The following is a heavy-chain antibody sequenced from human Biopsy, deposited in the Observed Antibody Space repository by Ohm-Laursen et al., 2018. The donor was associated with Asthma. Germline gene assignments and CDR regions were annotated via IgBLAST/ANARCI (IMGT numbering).Heavy chain of an antibody. CDR1: GFTFSSYG. J-gene: IGHJ6*02. V-gene: IGHV3-30*18. D-gene: IGHD3-3*01. CDR2: ISYDGSNK. Sequence: SLRLSCTASGFTFSSYGMYWVRQAPGKGLEWVTVISYDGSNKYYADSVKGRFTISRDNSKNTLYLQMNSLRAEDTAVYYCAKDTEGRYDFWSGLSYNYYGMDVWGQGTTVTVSS. CDR3: AKDTEGRYDFWSGLSYNYYGMDV.